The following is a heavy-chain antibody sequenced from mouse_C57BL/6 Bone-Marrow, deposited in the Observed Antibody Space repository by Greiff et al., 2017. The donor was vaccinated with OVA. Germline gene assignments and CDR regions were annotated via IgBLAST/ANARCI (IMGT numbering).Heavy chain of an antibody. V-gene: IGHV1-26*01. J-gene: IGHJ2*01. D-gene: IGHD2-5*01. CDR3: ARKSNYPYYFDY. CDR2: INPNYGGT. CDR1: GYTFTDYY. Sequence: EVQLQQSGPELVKPGASVKISCKASGYTFTDYYMNWVKQSHGKSLEWIGDINPNYGGTSYNQKFKGKATLTVDKSSSTAYMELRSLTSEDSAVYYWARKSNYPYYFDYWGQGTTLTVSS.